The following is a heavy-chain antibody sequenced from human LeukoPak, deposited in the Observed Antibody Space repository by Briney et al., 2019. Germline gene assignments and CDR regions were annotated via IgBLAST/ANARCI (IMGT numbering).Heavy chain of an antibody. CDR2: ISGSGGST. V-gene: IGHV3-23*01. Sequence: GGSLRPSCAASGFTFSSYAMSWVRQAPGKGLEWVSAISGSGGSTYYADSVKGRFTISRDNSKNTLYLQMNSLRAEDTAVYYCAKGTYFSDSSGYSPFQHWGQGTLVTVSS. D-gene: IGHD3-22*01. J-gene: IGHJ1*01. CDR3: AKGTYFSDSSGYSPFQH. CDR1: GFTFSSYA.